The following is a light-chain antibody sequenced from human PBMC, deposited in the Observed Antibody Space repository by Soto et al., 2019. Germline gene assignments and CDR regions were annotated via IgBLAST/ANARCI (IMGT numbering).Light chain of an antibody. J-gene: IGKJ3*01. V-gene: IGKV3-20*01. CDR2: GAS. CDR3: QQYGSSPRFT. Sequence: EIVLTQSPGTLSLSPGERATSSCRASQSFGSSYLAWNKQNPGQAPSLLIYGASSRATGIPDRFSGSGSGTDFTLTISRLEPEDFAVYYCQQYGSSPRFTFGPGTKVDIK. CDR1: QSFGSSY.